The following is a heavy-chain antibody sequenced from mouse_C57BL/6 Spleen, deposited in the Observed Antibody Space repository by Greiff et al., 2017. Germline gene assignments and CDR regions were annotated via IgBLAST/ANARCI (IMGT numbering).Heavy chain of an antibody. CDR2: ISSCGDYI. V-gene: IGHV5-9-1*02. D-gene: IGHD3-3*01. J-gene: IGHJ3*01. Sequence: EVQLVESGEGLVKPGGSLKLSCAASGFTFSSYAMSWVRQTPEKRLEWVAYISSCGDYIYYADTVKGRFTISRDNARNTLYLQRSSLESEDTAMYYSTREGGTGAWFAYGGQGTLVTVSA. CDR3: TREGGTGAWFAY. CDR1: GFTFSSYA.